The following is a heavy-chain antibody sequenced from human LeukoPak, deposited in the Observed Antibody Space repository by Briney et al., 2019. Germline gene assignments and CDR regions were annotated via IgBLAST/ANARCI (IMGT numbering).Heavy chain of an antibody. V-gene: IGHV3-53*01. CDR1: AFTFNTYW. CDR2: IYSGGST. J-gene: IGHJ4*02. Sequence: GGSLRLSCAASAFTFNTYWMHWVRQAPGKGLEWVSVIYSGGSTYYADSVKGRFTISRDNSKNTLYLQMNSLRAEDTAVYYCARDEGDWGQGTLVTVSS. CDR3: ARDEGD.